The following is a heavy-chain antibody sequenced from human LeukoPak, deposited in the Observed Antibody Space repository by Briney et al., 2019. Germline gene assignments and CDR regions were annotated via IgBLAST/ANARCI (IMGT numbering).Heavy chain of an antibody. CDR1: GFTSDDYA. Sequence: GRSLRLSCAASGFTSDDYAMHWVRQAPGKGLEWVSGISWNSGSIGYADSVKGRFTISRDNAKNSLYLQMNSLRAEDTALYYCARGSGGDYRDYYYYGMDVWGQGTTVTVSS. V-gene: IGHV3-9*02. D-gene: IGHD4-17*01. J-gene: IGHJ6*02. CDR3: ARGSGGDYRDYYYYGMDV. CDR2: ISWNSGSI.